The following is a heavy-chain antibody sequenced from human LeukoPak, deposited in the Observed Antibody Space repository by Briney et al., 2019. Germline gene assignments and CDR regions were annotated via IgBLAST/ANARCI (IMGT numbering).Heavy chain of an antibody. CDR2: ISGSGGST. CDR3: AKLGYCSSTSCGGFDY. J-gene: IGHJ4*02. Sequence: GGSLRLSCSASGFTFSTYWMSWVRQAPGKGLEWVSTISGSGGSTYYADSVKGRFTISRDSSKNTLYLQMNSLRAEDTAVYYCAKLGYCSSTSCGGFDYWGQGTLVTVSS. D-gene: IGHD2-2*01. V-gene: IGHV3-23*01. CDR1: GFTFSTYW.